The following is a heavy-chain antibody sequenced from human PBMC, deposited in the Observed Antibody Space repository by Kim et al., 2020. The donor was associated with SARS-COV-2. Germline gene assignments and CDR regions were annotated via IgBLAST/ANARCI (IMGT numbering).Heavy chain of an antibody. CDR3: ARRTLPYGSGSYYYMDV. J-gene: IGHJ6*03. Sequence: SETLSLTCTVSGGSISSYYWSWIRQPPGKGLEWIGYIYYSGSTNYNPSLKSRVTISVDTSKNQFSLKLSSVTAADTAVYYCARRTLPYGSGSYYYMDVWGKGTTVTVSS. V-gene: IGHV4-59*01. CDR1: GGSISSYY. D-gene: IGHD3-10*01. CDR2: IYYSGST.